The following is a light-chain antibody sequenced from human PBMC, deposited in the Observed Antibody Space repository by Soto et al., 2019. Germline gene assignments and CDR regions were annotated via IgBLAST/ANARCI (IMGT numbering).Light chain of an antibody. Sequence: DIVMTQSPATLSVAPGERVTFSCRASQGVSRKLAWYQHKPGQAPRLLISGASTGATGIPARFSGSGSGTESTLNTRRLQSEDCAMWPITFGGGTKVDI. V-gene: IGKV3-15*01. CDR3: T. J-gene: IGKJ4*01. CDR1: QGVSRK. CDR2: GAS.